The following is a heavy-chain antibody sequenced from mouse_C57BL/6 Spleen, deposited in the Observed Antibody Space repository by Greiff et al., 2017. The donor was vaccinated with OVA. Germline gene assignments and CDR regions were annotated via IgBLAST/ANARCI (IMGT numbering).Heavy chain of an antibody. CDR2: ISNLAYSI. J-gene: IGHJ4*01. V-gene: IGHV5-15*01. D-gene: IGHD1-1*01. Sequence: EVKVVESGGGLVQPGGSLKLSCAASGFTFSDYGMAWVRQAPRKGPEWVAFISNLAYSIYYADTVTGRFTISRENAKNTLYLEMSSLRSEDTAMYYCARHGGYYGAMDYWGQGTSVTVSS. CDR3: ARHGGYYGAMDY. CDR1: GFTFSDYG.